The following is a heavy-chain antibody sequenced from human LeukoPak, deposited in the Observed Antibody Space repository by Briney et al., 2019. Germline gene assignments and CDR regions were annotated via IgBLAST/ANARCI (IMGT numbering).Heavy chain of an antibody. CDR2: INHSGST. V-gene: IGHV4-30-2*01. Sequence: SQTLSLTCTVSGGSISSGGYYWSWIRQPPGKGLEWIGEINHSGSTNYNPSLKSRVTISVDTSKNQFSLKLSSVTAADTAVYYCARVEGYQLFYYGMDVWGQGTTVTVSS. D-gene: IGHD2-2*01. CDR1: GGSISSGGYY. J-gene: IGHJ6*02. CDR3: ARVEGYQLFYYGMDV.